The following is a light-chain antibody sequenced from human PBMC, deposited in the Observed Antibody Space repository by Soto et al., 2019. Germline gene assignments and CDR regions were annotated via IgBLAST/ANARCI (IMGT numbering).Light chain of an antibody. CDR2: AAS. CDR1: QSITNY. J-gene: IGKJ2*01. V-gene: IGKV1-39*01. CDR3: QQSNSSPYT. Sequence: DIQMTQSPSSLSASVGDRVTITCRASQSITNYLSWYQQKPGKPPKLLIYAASSLQSGVPSRFSGSGSGTDFTLTITSLQPEDFATYYCQQSNSSPYTFGQGTNLEIK.